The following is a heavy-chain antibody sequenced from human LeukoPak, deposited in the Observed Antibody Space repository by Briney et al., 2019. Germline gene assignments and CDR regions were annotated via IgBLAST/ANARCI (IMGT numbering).Heavy chain of an antibody. J-gene: IGHJ4*02. D-gene: IGHD2-15*01. CDR3: ARDQNSLGYCSGGSCYQGY. CDR1: GFTFSSYV. Sequence: GGSLRLSCAASGFTFSSYVMSWVRQAPGKGPEWVSAISGSGGSTYYADSVKGRFTISRDNFKNTLYLQINSLRADDTAVYYCARDQNSLGYCSGGSCYQGYWGQGTLVTVSS. V-gene: IGHV3-23*01. CDR2: ISGSGGST.